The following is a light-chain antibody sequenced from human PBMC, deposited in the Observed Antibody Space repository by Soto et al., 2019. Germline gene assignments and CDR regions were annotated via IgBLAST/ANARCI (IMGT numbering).Light chain of an antibody. CDR1: QSISSW. CDR3: QQYNSYPG. Sequence: DIQMTQSPSTLSASVGDRVTITCRDSQSISSWLAWYQQKPGKAPKILIYDASSLESGVPSRFSGSGSGTEFTLTSSSLQPDDFTTYYCQQYNSYPGFGQGTKVEIK. J-gene: IGKJ1*01. CDR2: DAS. V-gene: IGKV1-5*01.